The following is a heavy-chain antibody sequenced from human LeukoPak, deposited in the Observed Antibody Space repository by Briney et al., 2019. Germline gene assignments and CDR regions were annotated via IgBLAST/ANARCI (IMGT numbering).Heavy chain of an antibody. CDR2: IYYSGST. J-gene: IGHJ4*02. D-gene: IGHD5-18*01. CDR3: ARLPLGYSYGHFDY. Sequence: SETLSLTCTVSGGSVSSYYWSWIRQPPGKGLEWIGYIYYSGSTNYNPSLKSRVTISVDTSKNQFSLKLSSVTAADTAVYYCARLPLGYSYGHFDYWGQGTLVTVSS. V-gene: IGHV4-59*02. CDR1: GGSVSSYY.